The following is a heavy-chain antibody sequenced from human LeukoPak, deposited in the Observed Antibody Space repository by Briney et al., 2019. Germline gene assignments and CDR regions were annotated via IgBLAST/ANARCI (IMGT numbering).Heavy chain of an antibody. V-gene: IGHV1-2*04. J-gene: IGHJ4*02. CDR1: GYTFTGYY. CDR2: INPNSGGT. D-gene: IGHD2-21*02. Sequence: ASVKVSCKASGYTFTGYYMHWVRQAPGQGLEWMGWINPNSGGTNYAQKFQGWVTMTRDTSISTAYMELSRLRSDDTAVYYCARAYCGGDCYSAQHFDYWGQGTLVTVSS. CDR3: ARAYCGGDCYSAQHFDY.